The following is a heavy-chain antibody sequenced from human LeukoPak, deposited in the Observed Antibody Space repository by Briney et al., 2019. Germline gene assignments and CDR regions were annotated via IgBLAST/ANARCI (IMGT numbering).Heavy chain of an antibody. CDR1: GFTFSSYG. Sequence: GGSLRLSCAASGFTFSSYGMHWVRQAPGKGLEWVAVIWYDGSNKYYADSVKGRFTISRDNSKNTLYLQMNSLRAEDTAVYYCARARSRYYYYYGMDVWGQGTTVTVSS. CDR2: IWYDGSNK. V-gene: IGHV3-33*01. J-gene: IGHJ6*02. CDR3: ARARSRYYYYYGMDV.